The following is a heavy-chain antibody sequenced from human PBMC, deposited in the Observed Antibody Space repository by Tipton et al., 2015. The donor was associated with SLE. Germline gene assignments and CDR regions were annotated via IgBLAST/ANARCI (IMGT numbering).Heavy chain of an antibody. Sequence: QSGAEVKKPGSSVKVSCKAIGGPFSDYTVFWVRQAPGQGLEWMGGIVPGVGVVSYAQKFQGRVTMTRDTSTSTVYMELSSLRSEDTAVYYCARDSRGDSYYYYYMDVWGKGTTVTISS. CDR2: IVPGVGVV. J-gene: IGHJ6*03. V-gene: IGHV1-69*16. CDR3: ARDSRGDSYYYYYMDV. CDR1: GGPFSDYT.